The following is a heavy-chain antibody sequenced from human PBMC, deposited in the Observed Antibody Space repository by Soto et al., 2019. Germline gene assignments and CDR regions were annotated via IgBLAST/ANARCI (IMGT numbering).Heavy chain of an antibody. CDR2: IYYSGNT. CDR1: GDSISSGSYY. CDR3: ARHNSGTYYRFDY. J-gene: IGHJ4*02. Sequence: QMQLQESGPGLVKPSETLSLTCTVSGDSISSGSYYWDWIRQPPGKGLEWIGSIYYSGNTYYNPSLKSRVTMAVATSKYQFSLKLSPVTAADTAGYYCARHNSGTYYRFDYWGLGTLVTVSS. V-gene: IGHV4-39*01. D-gene: IGHD1-26*01.